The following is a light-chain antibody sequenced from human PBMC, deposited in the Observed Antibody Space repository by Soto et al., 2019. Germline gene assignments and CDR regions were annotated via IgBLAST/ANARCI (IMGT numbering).Light chain of an antibody. J-gene: IGLJ1*01. V-gene: IGLV2-23*01. Sequence: QSALTQPVSVSGSPGQSITISCTGTSSDVGSYNLVSWYQQHPGKAPKLMIYEDSKRPSGVSNRFSGSKSGNTASLTISGLQAEDEADYYCCSYAGSSTYVFGTGTKLTVL. CDR1: SSDVGSYNL. CDR3: CSYAGSSTYV. CDR2: EDS.